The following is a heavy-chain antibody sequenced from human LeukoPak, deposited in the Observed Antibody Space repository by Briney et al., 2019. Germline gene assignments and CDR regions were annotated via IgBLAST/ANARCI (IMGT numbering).Heavy chain of an antibody. Sequence: SETLSLTCAVYGGSFSGYYWSWIRQPPGKGLEWIGEINHSGSTNYNPSLKSRVTISVDTSKNQFSLKLSSVTAADKAVYYCARAMTTIPYYYMDVWGKGTTVTVSS. CDR3: ARAMTTIPYYYMDV. V-gene: IGHV4-34*01. J-gene: IGHJ6*03. CDR2: INHSGST. D-gene: IGHD4-17*01. CDR1: GGSFSGYY.